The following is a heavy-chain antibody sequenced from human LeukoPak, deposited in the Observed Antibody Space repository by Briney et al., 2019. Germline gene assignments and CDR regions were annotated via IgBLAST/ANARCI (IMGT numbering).Heavy chain of an antibody. CDR3: AREKLSFFDSSGYFDH. CDR2: IGGSGGST. Sequence: PGGSLRLSCAASGFTFYNYAMSWVRQAPGKGLEWVSTIGGSGGSTYYADSVKGRFTVSRDNSKNTLYLQMNSLRAEDTAVYYCAREKLSFFDSSGYFDHWGQGTLVTVSS. J-gene: IGHJ4*02. D-gene: IGHD3-22*01. CDR1: GFTFYNYA. V-gene: IGHV3-23*01.